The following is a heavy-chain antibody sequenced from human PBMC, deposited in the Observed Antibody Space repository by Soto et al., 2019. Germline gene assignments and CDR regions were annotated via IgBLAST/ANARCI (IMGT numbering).Heavy chain of an antibody. D-gene: IGHD6-19*01. CDR2: IVVGSGNT. J-gene: IGHJ5*02. CDR3: AAEDYSSGTIIDP. V-gene: IGHV1-58*01. CDR1: GFTFTSSA. Sequence: SVKVSCKASGFTFTSSAVQWVRQARVQRLEWIGWIVVGSGNTNYAQKFQERVTITRDMSTSTAYMELSSLRSEDTAVYYCAAEDYSSGTIIDPWGQGTLVTVSS.